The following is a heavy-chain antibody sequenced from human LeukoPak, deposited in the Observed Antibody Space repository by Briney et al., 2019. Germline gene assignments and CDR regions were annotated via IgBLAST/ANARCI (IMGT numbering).Heavy chain of an antibody. CDR1: DGSIFSTNY. J-gene: IGHJ4*02. V-gene: IGHV4-4*02. CDR2: IFHSGST. D-gene: IGHD5-12*01. Sequence: PSETLSLTCTVSDGSIFSTNYWSWVRQPPGKGLEWIGQIFHSGSTSYSPSLKNRVTISADKSKNQFSLKLTSVTAADTAVYYCARVSGYDWESFYDYWGQGSLVTVSS. CDR3: ARVSGYDWESFYDY.